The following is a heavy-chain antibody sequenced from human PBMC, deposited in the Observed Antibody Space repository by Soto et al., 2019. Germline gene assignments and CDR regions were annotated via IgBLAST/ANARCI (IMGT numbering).Heavy chain of an antibody. D-gene: IGHD3-10*01. CDR3: ARHEHIMRGVRYGMDV. CDR2: IWYDGSKK. CDR1: GFTLSNVG. V-gene: IGHV3-33*01. Sequence: QVQLVESGGGVVQPGGSLRLSCAASGFTLSNVGMHWVRQAPGKGLEWVAIIWYDGSKKFYGDSVKGRFTISRDSSKNTLYLQMNNLIAEDTAVYYCARHEHIMRGVRYGMDVWGQGTTVTVSS. J-gene: IGHJ6*02.